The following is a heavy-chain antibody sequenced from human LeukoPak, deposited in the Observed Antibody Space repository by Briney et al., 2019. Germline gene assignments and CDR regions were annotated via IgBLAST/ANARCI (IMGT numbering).Heavy chain of an antibody. CDR2: INPSGGST. J-gene: IGHJ4*02. D-gene: IGHD3-3*01. Sequence: ASVKVSCKASGYTFPNYGINWVRQAPGQGLEWMGIINPSGGSTSYAQKFQGRVTMTRDMSTSTVHMELSSLRSEDTAVYYCARDPKEYYDFWSGYESLYYFDYWGQGTLVTVSS. CDR1: GYTFPNYG. V-gene: IGHV1-46*01. CDR3: ARDPKEYYDFWSGYESLYYFDY.